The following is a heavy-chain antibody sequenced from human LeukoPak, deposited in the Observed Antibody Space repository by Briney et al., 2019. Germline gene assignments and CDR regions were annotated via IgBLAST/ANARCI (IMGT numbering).Heavy chain of an antibody. CDR2: IYSSGST. Sequence: PSETLSLTCIVSDGSISSYHWSWIRQSAGKGLEWIGRIYSSGSTNYNPSLKSRVTMSVDTSKNQFSLKLSSVTAADTAVYYCARGLKYSGTYGWFDPWGQGTPVTVSS. CDR3: ARGLKYSGTYGWFDP. V-gene: IGHV4-4*07. CDR1: DGSISSYH. J-gene: IGHJ5*02. D-gene: IGHD1-26*01.